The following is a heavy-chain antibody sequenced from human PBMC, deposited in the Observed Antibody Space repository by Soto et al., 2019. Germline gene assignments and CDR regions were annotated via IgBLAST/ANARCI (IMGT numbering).Heavy chain of an antibody. CDR1: GFTFSSYA. CDR2: ISGSGGST. D-gene: IGHD3-10*01. CDR3: AKDLSVQGIPSPFDY. V-gene: IGHV3-23*01. Sequence: EVQLLESGGGLVQPGGSLRISCAASGFTFSSYAMSWVRQAPGKGLEWVSTISGSGGSTYYADSVKGRVTISRDTSKNTLYLQMNSLRAEDTAVYYCAKDLSVQGIPSPFDYWGQGTLVTVSS. J-gene: IGHJ4*02.